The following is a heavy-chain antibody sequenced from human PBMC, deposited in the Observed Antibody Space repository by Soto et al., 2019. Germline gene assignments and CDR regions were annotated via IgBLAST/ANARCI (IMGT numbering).Heavy chain of an antibody. Sequence: QVQLVESGGGVVQPGRSLRLSCAASGFTFSLYGIHWVRQAPGKGLEWLAVISHDGSTKYYADSVKGRFTVSRDNSKSSVYLQMNSLRGEDTAIYYCAKDFPSGSSRYDRFDPWGLGTSVIVS. CDR2: ISHDGSTK. CDR3: AKDFPSGSSRYDRFDP. J-gene: IGHJ5*02. CDR1: GFTFSLYG. V-gene: IGHV3-30*18. D-gene: IGHD6-19*01.